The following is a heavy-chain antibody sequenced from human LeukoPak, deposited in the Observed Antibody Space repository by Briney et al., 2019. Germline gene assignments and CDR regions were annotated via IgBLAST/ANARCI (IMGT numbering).Heavy chain of an antibody. J-gene: IGHJ5*02. V-gene: IGHV6-1*01. CDR2: TYYKSKWYN. CDR3: ARAGRAFSWFDP. Sequence: SQTLSLTCAISGDSVSGNNVAWNWVRQSPSRGLEWLGRTYYKSKWYNDYAVSVKSRITINPDTSKNQFSLQLNSVTPEDTAVYYCARAGRAFSWFDPWGQGTLVTVSS. CDR1: GDSVSGNNVA.